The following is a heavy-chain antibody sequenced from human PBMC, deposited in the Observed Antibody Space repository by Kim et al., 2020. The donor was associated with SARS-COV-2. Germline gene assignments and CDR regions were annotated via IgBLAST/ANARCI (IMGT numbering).Heavy chain of an antibody. D-gene: IGHD3-10*01. CDR2: IFVGGTT. CDR1: GFTVRSNY. Sequence: GGSLRLSCAASGFTVRSNYMTWVRQAPGKGLEWVSVIFVGGTTYYADSVKGRFTISRDNSANTVFLQMTSLIAEDTAVYYCARDHYYGSQSDWGQGTLVTVSS. V-gene: IGHV3-53*01. CDR3: ARDHYYGSQSD. J-gene: IGHJ1*01.